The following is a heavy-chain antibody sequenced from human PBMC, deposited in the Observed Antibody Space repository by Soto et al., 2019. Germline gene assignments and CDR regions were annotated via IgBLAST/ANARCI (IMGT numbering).Heavy chain of an antibody. CDR1: GFTFSNFW. Sequence: EVQLVESGGGLVQPGGSLRLSCAASGFTFSNFWMSWVRQAPGKGLEWLGNIKEDGRGTNCVDSVKGRFTISRDNAKNSLYLQINSLRAEDTAVYYCARERPSGLVDLDYWGQGTLVTVSS. CDR2: IKEDGRGT. CDR3: ARERPSGLVDLDY. D-gene: IGHD3-9*01. J-gene: IGHJ4*02. V-gene: IGHV3-7*01.